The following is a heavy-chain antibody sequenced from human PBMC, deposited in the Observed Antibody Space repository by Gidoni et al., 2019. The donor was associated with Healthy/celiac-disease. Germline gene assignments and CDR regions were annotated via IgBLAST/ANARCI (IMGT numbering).Heavy chain of an antibody. CDR1: GFTFSSYA. J-gene: IGHJ4*02. V-gene: IGHV3-23*01. D-gene: IGHD4-17*01. Sequence: EVQLLESGGGLVQPGGSLSLSCAASGFTFSSYAMSWVRQAPGKGLECVSAISGSCGSTYYADSVKGRFNIARDNSKNTLYLQMNSLRAEDTAVYYCAKDLSSTVTTYWGQGTLVTVSS. CDR2: ISGSCGST. CDR3: AKDLSSTVTTY.